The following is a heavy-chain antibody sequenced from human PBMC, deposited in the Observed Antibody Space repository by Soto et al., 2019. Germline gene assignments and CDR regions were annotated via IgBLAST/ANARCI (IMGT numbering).Heavy chain of an antibody. CDR2: ISAYNGNT. V-gene: IGHV1-18*01. J-gene: IGHJ4*02. CDR3: ARGNYDFWSGYLVY. CDR1: GYTFTSYG. D-gene: IGHD3-3*01. Sequence: ASVKVSCKASGYTFTSYGISWVRQAPGQGLEWMGWISAYNGNTNYAQKLQGRVTMTTDTSTSTAYMELRSLRSDDTAVYYCARGNYDFWSGYLVYWGQGTLVTVSS.